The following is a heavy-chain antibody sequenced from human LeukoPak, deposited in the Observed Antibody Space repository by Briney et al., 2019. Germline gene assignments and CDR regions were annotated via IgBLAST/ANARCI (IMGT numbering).Heavy chain of an antibody. J-gene: IGHJ4*02. D-gene: IGHD5-12*01. CDR3: ARGPYSGYGY. Sequence: GGSLRLSCAAPGFTFSSYWMSWVRQAPGKGLEWVANIKQDGSEKYYVDSVKGRFTISRDNAKNSLYLQMNSLRAEDTAVYYCARGPYSGYGYWGQGTLVTVSS. V-gene: IGHV3-7*03. CDR1: GFTFSSYW. CDR2: IKQDGSEK.